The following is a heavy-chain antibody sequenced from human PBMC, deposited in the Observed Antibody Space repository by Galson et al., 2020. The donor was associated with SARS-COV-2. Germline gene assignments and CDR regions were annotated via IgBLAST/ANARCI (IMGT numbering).Heavy chain of an antibody. J-gene: IGHJ5*02. D-gene: IGHD3-10*01. CDR2: ITSDRSIT. V-gene: IGHV3-74*01. CDR3: ARGGSGSLDH. CDR1: GFTSNNYW. Sequence: GSLRLSCAPSGFTSNNYWMHWIRPAPGKGRVWVSHITSDRSITPYADSVKGRFTISRDNAKNTRYLQMNSLRAEDTAVYYCARGGSGSLDHWGQGTLVTVSP.